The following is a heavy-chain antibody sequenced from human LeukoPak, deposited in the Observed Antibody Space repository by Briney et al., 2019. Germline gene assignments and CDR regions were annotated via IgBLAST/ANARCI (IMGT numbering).Heavy chain of an antibody. J-gene: IGHJ4*02. D-gene: IGHD3-22*01. V-gene: IGHV3-74*01. CDR2: INSDGSST. CDR1: GFTFSSYW. Sequence: PGGSLRLSCVASGFTFSSYWMHWVRQAPGKGLVWVSRINSDGSSTTYADSVKGRFTISRDNAENTLYLQMNSLRAEDTAMYYCARQYSYDSSGYYLWDYWGQGTLVTVSS. CDR3: ARQYSYDSSGYYLWDY.